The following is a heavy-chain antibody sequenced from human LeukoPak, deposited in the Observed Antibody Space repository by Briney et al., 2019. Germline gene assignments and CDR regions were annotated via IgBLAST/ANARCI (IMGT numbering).Heavy chain of an antibody. CDR3: ARGGGLERPFFDY. CDR1: GYTFTSYD. Sequence: SVKVSCKASGYTFTSYDISWVRQATGQGLEWMGGIIPIFGTANYAQKFQGRVTITTDESTSTAYMELSSLRSEDTAVYYCARGGGLERPFFDYWGQGTLVTVSS. CDR2: IIPIFGTA. V-gene: IGHV1-69*05. D-gene: IGHD1-1*01. J-gene: IGHJ4*02.